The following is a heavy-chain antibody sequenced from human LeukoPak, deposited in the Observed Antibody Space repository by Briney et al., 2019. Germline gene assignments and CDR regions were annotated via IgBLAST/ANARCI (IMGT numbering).Heavy chain of an antibody. CDR1: GGSISSYY. CDR2: IYTSGST. D-gene: IGHD6-19*01. V-gene: IGHV4-4*07. CDR3: ARDHHSSGWYWFDP. Sequence: SETLSLTCTVSGGSISSYYWSWIRQPAGKGLKWIGRIYTSGSTNYNPSLKSRVTMSVDTSKNQFSLKLSSVTAADTAVYYCARDHHSSGWYWFDPWGQGTLVTVSS. J-gene: IGHJ5*02.